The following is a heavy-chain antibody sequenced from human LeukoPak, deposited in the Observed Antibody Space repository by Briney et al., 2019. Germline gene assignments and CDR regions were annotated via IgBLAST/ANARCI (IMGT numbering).Heavy chain of an antibody. CDR2: IIPILGIA. CDR3: ARSYDYVWGSHFDY. J-gene: IGHJ4*02. D-gene: IGHD3-16*01. V-gene: IGHV1-69*02. Sequence: GASVKVSCKASGGTFSSYTISWVRQAPGQGLEWMGRIIPILGIANYAQKFQGRVTITADKSTSTAYMELSSLRSEDKAVYYCARSYDYVWGSHFDYWGQGTLVTVSS. CDR1: GGTFSSYT.